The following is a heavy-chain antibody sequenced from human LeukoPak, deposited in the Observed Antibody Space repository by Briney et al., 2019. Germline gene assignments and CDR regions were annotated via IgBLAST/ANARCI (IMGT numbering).Heavy chain of an antibody. CDR1: GESFSGHY. D-gene: IGHD2-2*01. Sequence: SETLSLTCAVYGESFSGHYWSWIRQPPGKGLEWIGEINHSGSTNYNPSLKSRVTISVDTSKNQFSLKLSSVTAADTAVYYCARRKRSGCSSTSCLLNWFDPWGQGTLVTVSS. V-gene: IGHV4-34*01. J-gene: IGHJ5*02. CDR3: ARRKRSGCSSTSCLLNWFDP. CDR2: INHSGST.